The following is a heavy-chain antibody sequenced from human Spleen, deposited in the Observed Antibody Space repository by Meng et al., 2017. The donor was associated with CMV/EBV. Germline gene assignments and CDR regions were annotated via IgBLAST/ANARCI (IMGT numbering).Heavy chain of an antibody. D-gene: IGHD3-22*01. V-gene: IGHV3-23*01. Sequence: GESLKISCAASGFTFSSYAMSWVRQAPGKGLEWVSTISGSDGSTYYADSVKGRFTISRDNSKNTLYLQMNSLRAEDTAIYYCASPSRGWFYGMDVWGQGTTVTVSS. CDR3: ASPSRGWFYGMDV. CDR1: GFTFSSYA. J-gene: IGHJ6*02. CDR2: ISGSDGST.